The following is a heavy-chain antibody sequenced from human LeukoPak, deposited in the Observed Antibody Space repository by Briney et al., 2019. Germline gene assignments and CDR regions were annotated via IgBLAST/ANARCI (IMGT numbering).Heavy chain of an antibody. CDR3: ARDSGTSEYYLDY. CDR1: GFTFSSYW. J-gene: IGHJ4*02. Sequence: RGSLRLSCAASGFTFSSYWMHWVRQAPGEGLVWVSRISSDGTSTRYADSVKGRFTFSRDNAKNTLYLQMDSLRADDTAVYYCARDSGTSEYYLDYWGQGTLVTVSS. CDR2: ISSDGTST. V-gene: IGHV3-74*01. D-gene: IGHD1-26*01.